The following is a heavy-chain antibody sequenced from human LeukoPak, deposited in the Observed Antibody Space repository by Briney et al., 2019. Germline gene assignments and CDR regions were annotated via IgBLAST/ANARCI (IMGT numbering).Heavy chain of an antibody. D-gene: IGHD4-11*01. Sequence: ASVKVSCKASGGTFSSYAISWVRQAPGQGLEWMGRIIPILGIANYAQKFQGRVTITADKSTSTAYMELSSLRSEDTAVYYCAREGATDYYFDPWGQGTLVTVSS. CDR1: GGTFSSYA. CDR3: AREGATDYYFDP. J-gene: IGHJ4*02. CDR2: IIPILGIA. V-gene: IGHV1-69*04.